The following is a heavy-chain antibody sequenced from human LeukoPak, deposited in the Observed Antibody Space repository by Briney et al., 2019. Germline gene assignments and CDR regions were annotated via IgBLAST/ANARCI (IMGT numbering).Heavy chain of an antibody. V-gene: IGHV3-23*01. Sequence: PSETLSLTCTVSGGSISSYYWSWIRQPPGKGLEWVSAISGSGGSTYYADSVKGRFAISRDNSKNTLYLQMNSLRAEDTAVYYCAKDLMYYYDSSGYIFDYWGQGTLVTVSS. D-gene: IGHD3-22*01. CDR3: AKDLMYYYDSSGYIFDY. CDR2: ISGSGGST. J-gene: IGHJ4*02. CDR1: GGSISSYY.